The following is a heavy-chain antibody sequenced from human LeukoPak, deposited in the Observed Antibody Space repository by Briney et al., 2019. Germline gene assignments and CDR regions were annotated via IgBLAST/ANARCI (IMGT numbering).Heavy chain of an antibody. CDR2: INSRSSTI. Sequence: GGSLRLSCAASGFTVSSNYMSWVRQAPGKGLEWVSYINSRSSTIYYADSVRGRFTISRDNAKNSLYLQMNSLKAEDMAIYYCAREVGTPQAFDIWGQGTMVTVSS. CDR3: AREVGTPQAFDI. J-gene: IGHJ3*02. D-gene: IGHD1-26*01. V-gene: IGHV3-48*01. CDR1: GFTVSSNY.